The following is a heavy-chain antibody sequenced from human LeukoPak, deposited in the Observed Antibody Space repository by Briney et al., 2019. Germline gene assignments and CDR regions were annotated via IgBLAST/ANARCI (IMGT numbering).Heavy chain of an antibody. D-gene: IGHD3-9*01. CDR2: ISYSGNT. V-gene: IGHV4-59*12. CDR1: DTSISNYY. CDR3: ARGLGRWILTGYYPLYFDY. Sequence: PSETLSLTCTVSDTSISNYYWSWIRQPPGKGLEWIGYISYSGNTKYNPSLKSRVTISVDTSKNQFSLKLSSVTAADTAVYYCARGLGRWILTGYYPLYFDYWGQGTLVTVSS. J-gene: IGHJ4*02.